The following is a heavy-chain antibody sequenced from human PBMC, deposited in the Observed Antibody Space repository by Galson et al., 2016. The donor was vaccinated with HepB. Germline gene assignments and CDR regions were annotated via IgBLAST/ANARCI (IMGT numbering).Heavy chain of an antibody. CDR3: TRVHREGIAAAGFQI. V-gene: IGHV3-74*01. CDR1: GFPFSKYW. J-gene: IGHJ4*02. Sequence: SLRLSCAASGFPFSKYWMHWVRQAPGKGLVWASRINTDGSSTTYADSVKGRFTISRDNAKNTLYLQMNSLRAEDTALYYCTRVHREGIAAAGFQIWGQGTLVTVSS. CDR2: INTDGSST. D-gene: IGHD6-13*01.